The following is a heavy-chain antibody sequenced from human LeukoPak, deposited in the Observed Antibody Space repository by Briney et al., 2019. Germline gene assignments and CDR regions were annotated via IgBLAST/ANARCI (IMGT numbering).Heavy chain of an antibody. D-gene: IGHD5-12*01. Sequence: GESLKISCKGSGYSFSTYWIGWVRQMPGKGLEWMGIIYVGDSNTIYRPPFQGQVTISADKSISTAYLQWSSPRASDTAMYYCARVGDSGSFDDWGQGTLVTVSS. J-gene: IGHJ4*02. CDR2: IYVGDSNT. V-gene: IGHV5-51*01. CDR1: GYSFSTYW. CDR3: ARVGDSGSFDD.